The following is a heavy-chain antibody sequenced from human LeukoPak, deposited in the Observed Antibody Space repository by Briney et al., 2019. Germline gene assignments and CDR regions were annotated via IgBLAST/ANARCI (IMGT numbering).Heavy chain of an antibody. D-gene: IGHD6-13*01. J-gene: IGHJ4*02. CDR3: ARFSIAAAGIYDY. CDR1: GVSFSSYS. CDR2: ISSSSSYI. V-gene: IGHV3-21*01. Sequence: GGSLRLSCAASGVSFSSYSMNWVRQAPGKGLEWVSSISSSSSYIYYADSVKGRFTISRDNAKNSLYLQMNSLRAEDTAVYYCARFSIAAAGIYDYWGQGTLVTVSS.